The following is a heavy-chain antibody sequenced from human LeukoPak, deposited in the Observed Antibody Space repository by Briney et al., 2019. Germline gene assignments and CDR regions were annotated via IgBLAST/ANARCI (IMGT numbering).Heavy chain of an antibody. CDR1: GYTFTNYA. D-gene: IGHD3-16*02. CDR3: ARAYQPLGGLSFPDS. CDR2: INPNTGNP. J-gene: IGHJ5*01. V-gene: IGHV7-4-1*02. Sequence: ASVKVSCKASGYTFTNYAMNCVRQAPGQGLEWMGWINPNTGNPAYAQGFTGRFVFSLDTSVPTTYLQISGLKAEDTAVYYCARAYQPLGGLSFPDSWGQGTLVTVSS.